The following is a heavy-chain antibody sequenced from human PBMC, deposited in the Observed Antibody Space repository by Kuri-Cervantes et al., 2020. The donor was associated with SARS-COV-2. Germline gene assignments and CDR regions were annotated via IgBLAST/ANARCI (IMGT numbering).Heavy chain of an antibody. D-gene: IGHD4-11*01. CDR2: IYPGDSDT. V-gene: IGHV5-51*01. Sequence: KVSCKGSGYSFTSYWIGWVRQMPGKGLEWMGIIYPGDSDTRYSPSFQGQVTISADKSISTAYLQWSSLKASDTAMYYCARLDPWGVTNYYYYHMDVWGKGTTVTVSS. CDR1: GYSFTSYW. J-gene: IGHJ6*03. CDR3: ARLDPWGVTNYYYYHMDV.